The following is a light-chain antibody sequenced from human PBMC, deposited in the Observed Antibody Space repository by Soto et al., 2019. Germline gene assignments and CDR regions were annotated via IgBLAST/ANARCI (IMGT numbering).Light chain of an antibody. CDR1: QTISSDY. CDR2: GTS. V-gene: IGKV3-20*01. J-gene: IGKJ1*01. CDR3: QQYVGWT. Sequence: EIVLTQSPGTLSVSPGERATLSCRASQTISSDYLAWYQQKPGQAPSLLIYGTSSSATGIPDRLSGSGSGTDFTLTISRLEPEDSAMYYCQQYVGWTFGQGTKVEIK.